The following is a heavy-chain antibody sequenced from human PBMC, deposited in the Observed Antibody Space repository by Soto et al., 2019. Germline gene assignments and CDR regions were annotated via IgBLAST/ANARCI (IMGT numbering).Heavy chain of an antibody. CDR3: ARDLPGYCSTTNCYYYFDF. V-gene: IGHV3-7*03. CDR1: GFTFTSYS. D-gene: IGHD2-2*01. CDR2: IRQDGNEK. Sequence: EVQLVESGGALVQPGGSLRLSCAVSGFTFTSYSMSWVRQAPGEGLEWVANIRQDGNEKYYVDSVRGRFTISRDNAQNSLYLQMDSLRAEDTAMYYCARDLPGYCSTTNCYYYFDFWGQGTLVTVSS. J-gene: IGHJ4*02.